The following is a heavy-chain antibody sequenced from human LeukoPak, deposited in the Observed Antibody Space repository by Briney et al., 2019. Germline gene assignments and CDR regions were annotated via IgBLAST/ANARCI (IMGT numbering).Heavy chain of an antibody. CDR1: GFPFSSYW. J-gene: IGHJ6*02. Sequence: GGSLRLSCAASGFPFSSYWMHWVRQVPGKGLLWVSRIASDGSSTTYADSVKGRFTISRDNSKNTLYLQMNSLRAEDTAVYYCARTSGSRAPYYYGMDVRGQGTTVTVSS. V-gene: IGHV3-74*01. CDR2: IASDGSST. CDR3: ARTSGSRAPYYYGMDV. D-gene: IGHD3-10*01.